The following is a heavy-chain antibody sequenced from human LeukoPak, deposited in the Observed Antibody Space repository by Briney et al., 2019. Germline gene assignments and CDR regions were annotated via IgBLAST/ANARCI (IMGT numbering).Heavy chain of an antibody. D-gene: IGHD2-15*01. CDR1: GYTFTGYP. CDR3: ARVADIVVVAAAIVYYGMDV. CDR2: IHPDSGDT. V-gene: IGHV1-2*02. J-gene: IGHJ6*02. Sequence: EPSVKLSCKASGYTFTGYPLHWVRQAPAQGLEWMGWIHPDSGDTNYAQKFQGRVTMNRDTSTSTAYMDLRSLRSDDTPVYHCARVADIVVVAAAIVYYGMDVWGQGTTVTVSS.